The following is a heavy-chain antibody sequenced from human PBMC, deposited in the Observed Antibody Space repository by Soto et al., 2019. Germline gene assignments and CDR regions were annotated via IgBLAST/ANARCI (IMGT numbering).Heavy chain of an antibody. CDR1: GGTFSSYT. D-gene: IGHD5-12*01. J-gene: IGHJ4*02. CDR3: GRNVGDSCYFDY. V-gene: IGHV1-69*02. Sequence: QVQLVQSGAEVKKPGSSVKVSCKASGGTFSSYTISWVRQAPGQGREWMGRIIPILGIANYAQKFQGRVTIAADKSTSTAYRERSSLRSGDTAVYYCGRNVGDSCYFDYWGQGTLVTVSS. CDR2: IIPILGIA.